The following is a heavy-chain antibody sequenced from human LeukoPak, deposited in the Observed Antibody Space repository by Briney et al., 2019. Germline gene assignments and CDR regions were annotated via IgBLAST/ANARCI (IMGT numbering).Heavy chain of an antibody. Sequence: PSETLSLTCAVSGDSISSDDYWARIRQAPVRGLEWIGSIYQSGSTYKNPSLGSRVTMSVDTPKNHFSLTLSSLTAADTAVYYCARDSGSSHGGTSPYFDFWGQGTLVAVSS. V-gene: IGHV4-38-2*02. CDR2: IYQSGST. D-gene: IGHD4-23*01. J-gene: IGHJ4*02. CDR1: GDSISSDDY. CDR3: ARDSGSSHGGTSPYFDF.